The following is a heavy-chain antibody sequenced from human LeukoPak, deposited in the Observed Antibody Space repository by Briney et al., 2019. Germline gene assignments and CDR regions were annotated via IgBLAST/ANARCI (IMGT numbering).Heavy chain of an antibody. CDR2: ISASGDVT. V-gene: IGHV3-23*01. Sequence: GGSLRLSCAASRFSFSAYPMGWVRRAPGKGLEWVSGISASGDVTFHADPVKGRFTISRDNSQTPLYLQMNSLRAEDTAEYYCAKSLLTTASGTGRAFDIWGQGTMVTVSS. J-gene: IGHJ3*02. CDR3: AKSLLTTASGTGRAFDI. D-gene: IGHD1-26*01. CDR1: RFSFSAYP.